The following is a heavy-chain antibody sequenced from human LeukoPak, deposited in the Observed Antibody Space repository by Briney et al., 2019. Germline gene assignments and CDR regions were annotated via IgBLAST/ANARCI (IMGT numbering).Heavy chain of an antibody. Sequence: PSETLSLTCTVSGGSISSSSYYWGWIRQPPGKGLEWIGSIYYSGSTYYNPSLKSRVTISVDTSKNQFSLKLSSVTAADTAVYYCARERTYGAYCGGDCYSSWYFDLWGRGTLVTVSS. J-gene: IGHJ2*01. D-gene: IGHD2-21*02. V-gene: IGHV4-39*07. CDR2: IYYSGST. CDR1: GGSISSSSYY. CDR3: ARERTYGAYCGGDCYSSWYFDL.